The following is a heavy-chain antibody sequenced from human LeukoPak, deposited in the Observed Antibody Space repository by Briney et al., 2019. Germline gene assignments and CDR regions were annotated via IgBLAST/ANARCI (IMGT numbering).Heavy chain of an antibody. D-gene: IGHD1-1*01. J-gene: IGHJ4*02. V-gene: IGHV1-2*02. CDR1: GYTFTAYY. Sequence: GASVTVSCKASGYTFTAYYIHWVRQAPGQGLEWMGWINPNTGGTNFAQRFQGRVTVTRDTSINTAYMELSSLRSDDTAMYYCAREGAPQLSSYFDHWGQGTLVTVSS. CDR2: INPNTGGT. CDR3: AREGAPQLSSYFDH.